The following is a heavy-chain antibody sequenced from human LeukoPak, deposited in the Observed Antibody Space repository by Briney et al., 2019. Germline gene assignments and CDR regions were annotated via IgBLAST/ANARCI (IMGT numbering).Heavy chain of an antibody. V-gene: IGHV3-7*01. D-gene: IGHD5-12*01. CDR1: GFTFSSYW. Sequence: GGSLRLSCAASGFTFSSYWMNWVRQAPGKGLEWVANIREDGSEKYYVDSVKGRFTISRDNAKNSVYLQMNGLRAEDTAVYYCATVRGFDSRDLDYWGQGTLVTVSS. CDR2: IREDGSEK. CDR3: ATVRGFDSRDLDY. J-gene: IGHJ4*02.